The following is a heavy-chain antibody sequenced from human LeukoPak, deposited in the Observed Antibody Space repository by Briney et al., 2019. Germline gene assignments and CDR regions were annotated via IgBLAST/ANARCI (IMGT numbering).Heavy chain of an antibody. CDR1: GYTFTDYW. Sequence: GESLKISCKGSGYTFTDYWIGWVRQMPGKGLGLIWIIYPGDSDTRYSPSFQGQVTISADKSISTAYLQWSSLKASDTAMYYCARGSGYSHIWGQGTTVTVSS. V-gene: IGHV5-51*01. D-gene: IGHD3-22*01. J-gene: IGHJ3*02. CDR3: ARGSGYSHI. CDR2: IYPGDSDT.